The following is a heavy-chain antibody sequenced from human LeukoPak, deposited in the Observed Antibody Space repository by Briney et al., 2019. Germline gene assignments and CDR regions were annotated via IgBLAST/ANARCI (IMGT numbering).Heavy chain of an antibody. Sequence: SETLSLTCTVSGGPISSYYWSWIRQPAGKGLEWIGRIYTSGSTNYNPSLKSRVTMSVDTSKNQFSLKLSSVTAADTAVYYCARDSAYSSSYDYWGQGTLVTVSS. CDR2: IYTSGST. CDR3: ARDSAYSSSYDY. J-gene: IGHJ4*02. D-gene: IGHD6-6*01. CDR1: GGPISSYY. V-gene: IGHV4-4*07.